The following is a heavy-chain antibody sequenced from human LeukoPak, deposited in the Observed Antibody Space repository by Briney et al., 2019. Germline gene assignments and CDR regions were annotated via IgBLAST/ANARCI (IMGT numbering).Heavy chain of an antibody. J-gene: IGHJ4*02. CDR1: GGSFSGYY. CDR2: INHSGST. CDR3: ARGFSSSWYAY. Sequence: SETLSLTCAVYGGSFSGYYWSWIRQPPGKGLEWIGEINHSGSTDYNPSLKSRVTISVDTSKNQFSLKLSSVTAADTAVYYCARGFSSSWYAYWGQGTLVTVSS. D-gene: IGHD6-13*01. V-gene: IGHV4-34*01.